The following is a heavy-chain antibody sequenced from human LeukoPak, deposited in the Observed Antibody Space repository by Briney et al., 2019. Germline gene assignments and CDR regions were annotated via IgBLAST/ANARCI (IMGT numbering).Heavy chain of an antibody. V-gene: IGHV3-23*01. CDR1: GFTFNNYW. D-gene: IGHD3-10*01. J-gene: IGHJ4*02. Sequence: GGSLRLSCVASGFTFNNYWMTWVRQAPGKGLEWVSTISRTGVATYYANSVKGRFTISRDNSKNSLYLQMNSPGAEDTAVYYCARVFVTGNLGYWGQGTLVTVSS. CDR2: ISRTGVAT. CDR3: ARVFVTGNLGY.